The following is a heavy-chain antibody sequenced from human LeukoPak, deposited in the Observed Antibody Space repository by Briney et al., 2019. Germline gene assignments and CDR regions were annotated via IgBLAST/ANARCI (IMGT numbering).Heavy chain of an antibody. CDR3: ATVSEYSGSYPANY. V-gene: IGHV1-18*01. J-gene: IGHJ4*02. CDR2: ISAYNGNT. D-gene: IGHD1-26*01. Sequence: ASAKVSCKASGYTFTSYGISWVRQAPGQGLECMGWISAYNGNTNYAQKLQGSVTMTTDTSTSTAYMELRSLKSDDTDVYYSATVSEYSGSYPANYWGQGTLVTVSS. CDR1: GYTFTSYG.